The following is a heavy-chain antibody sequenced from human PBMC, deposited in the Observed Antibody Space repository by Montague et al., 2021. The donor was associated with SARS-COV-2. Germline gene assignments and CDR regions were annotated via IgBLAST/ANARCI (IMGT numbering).Heavy chain of an antibody. D-gene: IGHD3-22*01. Sequence: TLSLTCTVSGGSISSGGYYWSWIRRHPGKGLEWIGYIYYSGSTYYNPSLKSRVTISVDTSKNQFSLKLSSVTAADTAVYYCARVRARITMIVVVINGGFDPWGQGTLVTVSS. V-gene: IGHV4-31*03. CDR1: GGSISSGGYY. J-gene: IGHJ5*02. CDR3: ARVRARITMIVVVINGGFDP. CDR2: IYYSGST.